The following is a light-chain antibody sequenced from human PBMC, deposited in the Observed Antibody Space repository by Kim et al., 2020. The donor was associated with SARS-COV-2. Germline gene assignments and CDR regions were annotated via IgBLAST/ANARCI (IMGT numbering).Light chain of an antibody. CDR2: DAS. J-gene: IGKJ1*01. CDR1: QSISSW. CDR3: QQYNSYSPT. V-gene: IGKV1-5*01. Sequence: PSVGDRVPITCRASQSISSWLAWYQQKPGKAPKLLIYDASSLESGVPSRFNGSGSGTEFTLTISSLQPDDFATYYCQQYNSYSPTFGQGTKVDIK.